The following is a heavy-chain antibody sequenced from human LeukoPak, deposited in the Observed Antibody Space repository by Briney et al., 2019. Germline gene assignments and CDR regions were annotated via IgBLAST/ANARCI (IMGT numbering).Heavy chain of an antibody. V-gene: IGHV3-23*01. Sequence: GGSLRLSCVASGFTFNKFAMNWVRQAPGQGLEWVSTISSDGTYTYYADAVKGRFTISRDNSKNTQYLQMNSLRAEDTAMYYCAKDNTIASRPVFDSWGQRTLVTVSS. CDR1: GFTFNKFA. CDR3: AKDNTIASRPVFDS. CDR2: ISSDGTYT. D-gene: IGHD6-6*01. J-gene: IGHJ4*02.